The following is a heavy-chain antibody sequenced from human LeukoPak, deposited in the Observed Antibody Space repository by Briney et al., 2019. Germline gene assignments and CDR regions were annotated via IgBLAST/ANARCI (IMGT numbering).Heavy chain of an antibody. V-gene: IGHV4-34*01. Sequence: PSETLSLTCAVYGGSFSVYYWSWIRQPPGKGLEWGGEINESGSTNYNPSLKSRATTSVYMCKIQISLKLRSVTAGDTAVYYCARVRNRYSDYWGQGTLVTVSS. D-gene: IGHD4/OR15-4a*01. CDR2: INESGST. J-gene: IGHJ4*02. CDR3: ARVRNRYSDY. CDR1: GGSFSVYY.